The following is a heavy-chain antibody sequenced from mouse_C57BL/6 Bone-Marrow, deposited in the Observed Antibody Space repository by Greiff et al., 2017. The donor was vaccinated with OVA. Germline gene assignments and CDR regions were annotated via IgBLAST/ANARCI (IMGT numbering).Heavy chain of an antibody. D-gene: IGHD4-1*01. Sequence: VQLQQSGAELVRPGASVKLSCTASGFNIKDDYMHWVKQRPEQGLEWIGWIDPENGDTEYASKFQGKATITADTASNTAYLQLSSLTSEDTAVYYCTTANWGYYYAMDYWGQGTSVTVSS. V-gene: IGHV14-4*01. J-gene: IGHJ4*01. CDR1: GFNIKDDY. CDR3: TTANWGYYYAMDY. CDR2: IDPENGDT.